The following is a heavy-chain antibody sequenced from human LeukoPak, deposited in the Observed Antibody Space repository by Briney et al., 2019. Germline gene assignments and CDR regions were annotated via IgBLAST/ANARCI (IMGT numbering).Heavy chain of an antibody. CDR3: ARGGYYDSSGYYYYYYMDV. CDR2: INPNSGGT. CDR1: GYTFTGYY. J-gene: IGHJ6*03. V-gene: IGHV1-2*02. Sequence: GASVKVSCKASGYTFTGYYMHWVRQAPGQGLEWMGWINPNSGGTNYAQKFQGRVTMTRDTAISTAYMELSRLRSDDTAVYYCARGGYYDSSGYYYYYYMDVWGKGTTVTVSS. D-gene: IGHD3-22*01.